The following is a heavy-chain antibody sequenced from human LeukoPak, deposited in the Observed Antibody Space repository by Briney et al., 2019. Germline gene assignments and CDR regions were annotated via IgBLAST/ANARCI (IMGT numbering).Heavy chain of an antibody. CDR3: ARVSSSGWYVEY. CDR1: GFTFSSYG. J-gene: IGHJ4*02. Sequence: GGSLRLSCAASGFTFSSYGVHWVRQAPGKGLEWVAFIWYDGSKKYYPDSVKGRFTISIDNSKNTLYLQLNSLRAEDTAMYYCARVSSSGWYVEYWGQGTLVTVPS. D-gene: IGHD6-19*01. V-gene: IGHV3-33*01. CDR2: IWYDGSKK.